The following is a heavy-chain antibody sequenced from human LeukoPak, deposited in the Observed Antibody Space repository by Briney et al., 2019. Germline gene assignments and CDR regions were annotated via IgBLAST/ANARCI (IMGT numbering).Heavy chain of an antibody. V-gene: IGHV3-21*01. Sequence: GGSLRLSCAASGFTFSSYGMNWVRQAPGKGLQWVSSISSSSSYIYYADSVKGRFTISRDNAKNSLYLQMNSLRAEDTAVYYCAREYGIAAAGPDYWGQGTLVTVSS. CDR3: AREYGIAAAGPDY. J-gene: IGHJ4*02. CDR1: GFTFSSYG. D-gene: IGHD6-13*01. CDR2: ISSSSSYI.